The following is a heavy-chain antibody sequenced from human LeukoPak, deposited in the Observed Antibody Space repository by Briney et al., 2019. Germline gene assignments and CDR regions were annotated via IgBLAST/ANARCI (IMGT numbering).Heavy chain of an antibody. D-gene: IGHD2-8*01. CDR1: GGSISSGSYY. Sequence: PSETLSLTCTVSGGSISSGSYYWSWIRQPAGKGLEWIGRIHSSGNTNYNPALKSRVTISVDTSKNQFSVKLRSVTAADTAVYYCARGGYCTSSNCWLLSYFDYWGQGNLVTVSS. V-gene: IGHV4-61*02. CDR3: ARGGYCTSSNCWLLSYFDY. J-gene: IGHJ4*02. CDR2: IHSSGNT.